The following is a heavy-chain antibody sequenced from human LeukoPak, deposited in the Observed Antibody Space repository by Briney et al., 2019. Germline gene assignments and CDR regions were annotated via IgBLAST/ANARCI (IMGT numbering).Heavy chain of an antibody. D-gene: IGHD4-17*01. J-gene: IGHJ6*02. V-gene: IGHV1-18*01. CDR1: GYTFTSYG. CDR2: INAYNGNT. Sequence: GASVKVSCKASGYTFTSYGISWVRQAPGQGLEWMGWINAYNGNTNYAQKLQGRVTMTTDTSTSTAYMELRSLRSDDTAVYYCARDRVTTHSYYYGMDVWGQGTTVTVS. CDR3: ARDRVTTHSYYYGMDV.